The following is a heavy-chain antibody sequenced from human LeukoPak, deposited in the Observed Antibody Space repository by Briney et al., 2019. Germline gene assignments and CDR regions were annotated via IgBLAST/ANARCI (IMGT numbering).Heavy chain of an antibody. CDR2: ISYDGSNK. CDR1: GFTFSGYG. Sequence: GGSLRLSCAASGFTFSGYGMHWVRQAPGKGLEWVAFISYDGSNKYYADSVKGRFTISRDQSKNTLYLEMNSLRAEDTAVYYCAKRGNIGSHYYFDCWGQGTLVTVSS. D-gene: IGHD1-26*01. J-gene: IGHJ4*02. V-gene: IGHV3-30*18. CDR3: AKRGNIGSHYYFDC.